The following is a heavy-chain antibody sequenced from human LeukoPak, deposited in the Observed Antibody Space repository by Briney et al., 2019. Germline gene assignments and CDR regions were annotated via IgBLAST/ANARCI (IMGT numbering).Heavy chain of an antibody. D-gene: IGHD3-9*01. Sequence: ASGKVSCKVSGYTLTELSMHWVRQAPGKGLEWMGGFDPEDGETNYAQKFQGRVTMTEDTSTDTAYMELSSLRSEDTAVYYCAATQRYFDWLSHFDYWGQGTLVTVSS. CDR3: AATQRYFDWLSHFDY. CDR2: FDPEDGET. V-gene: IGHV1-24*01. CDR1: GYTLTELS. J-gene: IGHJ4*02.